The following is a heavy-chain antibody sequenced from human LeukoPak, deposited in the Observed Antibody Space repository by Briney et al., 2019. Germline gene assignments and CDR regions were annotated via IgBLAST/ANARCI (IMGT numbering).Heavy chain of an antibody. Sequence: ASVKVSCKASGYTFTSYDISWVRQAPGQGLEWMGWISAYNGNTNYAQKVQGRVTMTTDTSTSTAYMELRSLRSDDTAVYYCAKVGGLLRYFDWLLYFDYWGQGTLVTVSS. J-gene: IGHJ4*02. V-gene: IGHV1-18*04. CDR1: GYTFTSYD. CDR2: ISAYNGNT. D-gene: IGHD3-9*01. CDR3: AKVGGLLRYFDWLLYFDY.